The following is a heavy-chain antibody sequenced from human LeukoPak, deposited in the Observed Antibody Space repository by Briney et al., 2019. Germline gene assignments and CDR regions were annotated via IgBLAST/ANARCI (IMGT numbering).Heavy chain of an antibody. CDR3: ARGPYGDYRYYFDY. V-gene: IGHV3-20*04. CDR2: INWNGGST. CDR1: GFTFDDYG. J-gene: IGHJ4*02. Sequence: GGSLRLSCAASGFTFDDYGMSWVRQAPGKGLEWVSGINWNGGSTGYADSVKGRLTISRDNAKNSLYLQMNSLRAEDTALYYCARGPYGDYRYYFDYWGQGTLVTVSS. D-gene: IGHD4-17*01.